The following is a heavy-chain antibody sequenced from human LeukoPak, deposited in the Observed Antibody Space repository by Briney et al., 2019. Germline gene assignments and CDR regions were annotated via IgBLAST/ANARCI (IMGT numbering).Heavy chain of an antibody. CDR3: ARWDDGSGSCGYYYGMDV. D-gene: IGHD3-10*01. Sequence: ASVKVSCKASGYTFTSYDINWVRQATGQGLEWMGWMNPNSGNTGYAQKFQGRVTMTRNTSISTAYMELSSLRSEDTAVYYCARWDDGSGSCGYYYGMDVWGQGTTVTVSS. CDR1: GYTFTSYD. CDR2: MNPNSGNT. V-gene: IGHV1-8*01. J-gene: IGHJ6*02.